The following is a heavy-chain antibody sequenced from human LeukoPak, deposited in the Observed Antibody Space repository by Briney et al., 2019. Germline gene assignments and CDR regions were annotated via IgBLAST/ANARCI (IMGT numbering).Heavy chain of an antibody. CDR2: INPSGGST. CDR1: GYTFTSYY. D-gene: IGHD1-7*01. Sequence: ASVKVSCKASGYTFTSYYMHWVRQAPGQGLEWMGIINPSGGSTSYAQKFQGRVTITADESTSTAYMELSSLRSEDTAVYYCAGELPSYYYGMDVWGQGTTVTVSS. CDR3: AGELPSYYYGMDV. V-gene: IGHV1-46*01. J-gene: IGHJ6*02.